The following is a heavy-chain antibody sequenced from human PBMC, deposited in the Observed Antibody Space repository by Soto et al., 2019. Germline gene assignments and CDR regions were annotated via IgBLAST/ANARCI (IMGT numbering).Heavy chain of an antibody. V-gene: IGHV1-2*04. J-gene: IGHJ1*01. Sequence: QVQLVQSGAEVKKPGASVKVSCKASGYTFTGYYMHWVRQAPGQGLEWTGWINPNSGGTNYAQKFQGWVTMTRETSISTAYMALSRLRSDDTAVYYCAREWYYYGSRSWGSVYFQHWGQGTLVTVSS. CDR2: INPNSGGT. CDR3: AREWYYYGSRSWGSVYFQH. CDR1: GYTFTGYY. D-gene: IGHD3-10*01.